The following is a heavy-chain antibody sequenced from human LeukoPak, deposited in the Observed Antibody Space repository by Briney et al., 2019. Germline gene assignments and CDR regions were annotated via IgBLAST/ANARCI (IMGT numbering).Heavy chain of an antibody. CDR3: AKSMVRGVIITGSYGMDV. Sequence: GGSLRLSCAASGFTFDDYAMHWVRQAPGKGLEWVSGISWNSGSIGYADSVKGRFTISRDNAKNSLYLQMNSLRAEDTAVYYCAKSMVRGVIITGSYGMDVWGQGTTVTVSS. J-gene: IGHJ6*02. CDR2: ISWNSGSI. V-gene: IGHV3-9*01. CDR1: GFTFDDYA. D-gene: IGHD3-10*01.